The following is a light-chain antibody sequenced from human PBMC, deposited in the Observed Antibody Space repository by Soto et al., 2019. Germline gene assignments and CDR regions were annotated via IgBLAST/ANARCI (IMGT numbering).Light chain of an antibody. CDR2: AAS. Sequence: DIQMTQSPSPLPASVGDRVTITGRESQSISSYLNWYQQTQGKAPKVXIYAASSLQSGVPSRFSGSGAGTDFTLAISGLQPEDVQTDYCQQSYSTPITFGQGTGLEIK. CDR1: QSISSY. V-gene: IGKV1-39*01. J-gene: IGKJ5*01. CDR3: QQSYSTPIT.